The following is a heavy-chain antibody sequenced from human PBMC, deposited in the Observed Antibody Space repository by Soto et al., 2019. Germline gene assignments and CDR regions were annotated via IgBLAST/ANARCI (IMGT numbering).Heavy chain of an antibody. CDR2: ISGSGGST. D-gene: IGHD4-4*01. CDR1: GFTFSSYA. Sequence: GGSLRLSCAASGFTFSSYAMSWVRQAPGKGLEWVSAISGSGGSTYYADSVKGRFTISRDNSKNTLYLQMNSLRAEDTAVYYCAKERLVTVTYYYYGMDVWGQGTTVTVSS. CDR3: AKERLVTVTYYYYGMDV. V-gene: IGHV3-23*01. J-gene: IGHJ6*02.